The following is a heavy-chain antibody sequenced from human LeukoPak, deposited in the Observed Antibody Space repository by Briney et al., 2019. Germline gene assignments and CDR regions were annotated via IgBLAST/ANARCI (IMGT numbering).Heavy chain of an antibody. Sequence: PGRSLRLSCAASGFTFSSYAMHWVRKAPGKGLEWVAVISYDGSNKYYADSVKGRFTISGDNSKNTLYLQMNSLRAEDTAVYYCARAAVDHGLCIDYWGQGTLVTVSS. CDR2: ISYDGSNK. V-gene: IGHV3-30*04. J-gene: IGHJ4*02. CDR3: ARAAVDHGLCIDY. CDR1: GFTFSSYA. D-gene: IGHD6-19*01.